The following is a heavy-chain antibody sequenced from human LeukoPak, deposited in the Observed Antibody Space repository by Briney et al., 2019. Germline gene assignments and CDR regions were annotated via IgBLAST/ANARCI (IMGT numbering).Heavy chain of an antibody. J-gene: IGHJ5*02. V-gene: IGHV4-38-2*02. CDR3: ARDVQGTYCDSTNCYNWFNP. CDR2: MYHSGDT. CDR1: DYSITTGYY. D-gene: IGHD2/OR15-2a*01. Sequence: SETLSLTCSVSDYSITTGYYWGWIRLPPGKGLEWIGSMYHSGDTYYNPSLRSRVTISVDTSKNQFSLKLRSVTAADTAVYYCARDVQGTYCDSTNCYNWFNPWGQGTLVTVSS.